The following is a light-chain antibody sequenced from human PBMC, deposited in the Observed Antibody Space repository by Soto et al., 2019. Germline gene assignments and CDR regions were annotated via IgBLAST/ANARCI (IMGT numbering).Light chain of an antibody. J-gene: IGKJ5*01. CDR2: GAS. Sequence: EIVMTQSPATLSVSPGGRATLSCRASQSISDTLAWYQQNPGQAPRLLIYGASKRATGFPARFSGSGSGTDFTLTISRLEPEDLAVYYCQKHGSSPSITFGQGTRLEI. CDR1: QSISDT. CDR3: QKHGSSPSIT. V-gene: IGKV3-20*01.